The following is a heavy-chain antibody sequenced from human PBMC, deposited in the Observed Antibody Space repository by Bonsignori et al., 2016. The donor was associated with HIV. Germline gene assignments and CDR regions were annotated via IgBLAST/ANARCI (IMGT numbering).Heavy chain of an antibody. D-gene: IGHD3-3*02. CDR2: MNPNSGNT. V-gene: IGHV1-8*01. CDR3: ARGKRIFGVVIILTYYYYYMDV. J-gene: IGHJ6*03. Sequence: WVRQAPGQGLEWMGWMNPNSGNTGYAQKFQGRVTMTRNTSISTAYMELSSLRSEDTAVYYCARGKRIFGVVIILTYYYYYMDVWGKGTTVTVSS.